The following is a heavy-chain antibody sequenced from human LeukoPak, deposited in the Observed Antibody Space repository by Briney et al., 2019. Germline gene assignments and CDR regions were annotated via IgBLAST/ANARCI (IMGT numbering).Heavy chain of an antibody. CDR1: GFTFSSYW. CDR3: ARVSIVATINSGNDSDY. D-gene: IGHD5-12*01. J-gene: IGHJ4*02. CDR2: IKQDGSEK. V-gene: IGHV3-7*01. Sequence: GVSLRLSCAASGFTFSSYWMSWVRQAPGKGLEWVANIKQDGSEKYYVDSVKGRFTISRDNAKNSLYLQMNSLRAEDTAVYYCARVSIVATINSGNDSDYWGQGTLVTVSS.